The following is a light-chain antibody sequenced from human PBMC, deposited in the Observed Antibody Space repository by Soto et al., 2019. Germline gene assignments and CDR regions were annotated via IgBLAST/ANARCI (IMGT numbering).Light chain of an antibody. V-gene: IGKV3-20*01. CDR2: GAS. J-gene: IGKJ5*01. CDR1: QSVSSY. CDR3: QQYGTTRIT. Sequence: GVSQSPATLSLSTGERATLSCRASQSVSSYLAWYQQKPGQAPRLLIYGASSRATGIPDRFSGSGSETDFTLTISRLEPEDFAVYYCQQYGTTRITFAQGTRLEIK.